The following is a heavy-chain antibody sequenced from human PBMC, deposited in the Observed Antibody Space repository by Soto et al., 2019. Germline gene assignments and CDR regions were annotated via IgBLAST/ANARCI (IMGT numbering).Heavy chain of an antibody. J-gene: IGHJ6*02. D-gene: IGHD3-10*01. Sequence: ASVKVSCKASGYTFTSYYMHWVRQAPGQGLEWMGIINPSGGSTSYAQKFQGRVTMTRDTSTSTVYMELSSLRSEDTAVYYCATYGSGSYIGYYYGMDVWGQGTTVTVSS. CDR1: GYTFTSYY. V-gene: IGHV1-46*01. CDR3: ATYGSGSYIGYYYGMDV. CDR2: INPSGGST.